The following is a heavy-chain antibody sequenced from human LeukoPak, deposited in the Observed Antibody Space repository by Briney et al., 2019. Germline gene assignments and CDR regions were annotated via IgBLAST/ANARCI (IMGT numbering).Heavy chain of an antibody. J-gene: IGHJ4*02. Sequence: PSQTLSLTCTVSGGSISSGGYYWSWIRQHPGKGLKWIGYIYYSGSTYYDPSLKSRVTISVDTSKNQFSLKLSSVTAADTAVYYCARAPLYSSRFDYWGQGTLVTVSS. CDR2: IYYSGST. D-gene: IGHD6-13*01. CDR3: ARAPLYSSRFDY. V-gene: IGHV4-31*03. CDR1: GGSISSGGYY.